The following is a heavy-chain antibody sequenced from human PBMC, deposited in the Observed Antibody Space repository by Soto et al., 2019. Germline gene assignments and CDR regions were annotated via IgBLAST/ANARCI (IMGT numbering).Heavy chain of an antibody. Sequence: GGSLRLSCAASGFTFSNAWMSWVRQAPGKGLEWVGRIKSKTDGGTTDYAAPVKGRFTISRDDSKNTLYLQMNSLKTEDTAVYYCTTEVPFYETTVTTSFDYWGQGTLVTVSS. D-gene: IGHD4-17*01. V-gene: IGHV3-15*01. J-gene: IGHJ4*02. CDR2: IKSKTDGGTT. CDR3: TTEVPFYETTVTTSFDY. CDR1: GFTFSNAW.